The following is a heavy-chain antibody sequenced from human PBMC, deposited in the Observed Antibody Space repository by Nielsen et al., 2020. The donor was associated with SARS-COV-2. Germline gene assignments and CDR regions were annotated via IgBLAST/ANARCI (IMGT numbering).Heavy chain of an antibody. CDR1: GFTVSNNY. V-gene: IGHV3-23*01. J-gene: IGHJ4*02. CDR3: AKTPGIAVAGYYFDY. D-gene: IGHD6-19*01. Sequence: GESLKISCAASGFTVSNNYMSWVRQAPGKGLEWVSAISGSGGSTYYADSVKGRFTISRDNSKNTLYLQMNSLRAEDTAVYYCAKTPGIAVAGYYFDYWGQGTLVTVSS. CDR2: ISGSGGST.